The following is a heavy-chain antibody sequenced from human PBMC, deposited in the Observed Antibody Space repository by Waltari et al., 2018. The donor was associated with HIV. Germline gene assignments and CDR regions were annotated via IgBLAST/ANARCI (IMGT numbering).Heavy chain of an antibody. J-gene: IGHJ4*02. Sequence: QVQLVESGGGVVQPGRSLRLSCAASGFTFSSYAMHWVRQAPGKGLGWVAVISYDGSNKYYADSVKGRFTISRDNSKNTLYLQMNSLRAEDTAVYYCARDGDTAMATFDYWGQGTLVTVSS. CDR3: ARDGDTAMATFDY. D-gene: IGHD5-18*01. V-gene: IGHV3-30*01. CDR2: ISYDGSNK. CDR1: GFTFSSYA.